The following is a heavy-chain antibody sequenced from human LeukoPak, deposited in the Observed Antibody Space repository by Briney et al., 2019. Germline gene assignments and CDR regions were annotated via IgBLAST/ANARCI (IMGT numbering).Heavy chain of an antibody. D-gene: IGHD1-7*01. J-gene: IGHJ4*02. CDR2: IGSTDI. V-gene: IGHV3-23*01. Sequence: GGSLGLSCVVSGFTFKTYAMSWVRQAPGKGLEWVSSIGSTDIYYADSVKGRFTVSRDNSKNTLYLQLNSLRAEDSAVYYCAKDAIPGNSIWDYFAYWGQGALVTVSS. CDR3: AKDAIPGNSIWDYFAY. CDR1: GFTFKTYA.